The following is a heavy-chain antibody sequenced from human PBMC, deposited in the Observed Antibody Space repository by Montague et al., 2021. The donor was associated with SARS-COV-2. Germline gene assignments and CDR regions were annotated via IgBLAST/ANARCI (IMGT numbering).Heavy chain of an antibody. CDR2: IYYSGST. V-gene: IGHV4-39*01. Sequence: SETLSLTCTVSGGSISSSSYYWGWIRQPPGKGLEWIGNIYYSGSTYYXXXLKSRVTISVDTSKNQFSLKLSSVTAADTAVYYCARRKDFWSGYYYWFDPWGQGTLVTVSS. J-gene: IGHJ5*02. CDR1: GGSISSSSYY. D-gene: IGHD3-3*01. CDR3: ARRKDFWSGYYYWFDP.